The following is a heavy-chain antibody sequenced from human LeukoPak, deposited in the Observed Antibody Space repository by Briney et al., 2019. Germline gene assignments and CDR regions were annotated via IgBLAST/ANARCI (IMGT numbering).Heavy chain of an antibody. CDR2: ISWKSGSI. D-gene: IGHD5-18*01. V-gene: IGHV3-9*01. J-gene: IGHJ3*02. CDR1: GFTFSTYW. Sequence: GGSLRLSCAASGFTFSTYWMHWVRQAPGKGLEWVSSISWKSGSIGYADSVTGRFTISRDNAKNSLYLQMNSLRTEDTALYYCTKDLRSFVDTTVVTAFDIWGQGTLVTVSS. CDR3: TKDLRSFVDTTVVTAFDI.